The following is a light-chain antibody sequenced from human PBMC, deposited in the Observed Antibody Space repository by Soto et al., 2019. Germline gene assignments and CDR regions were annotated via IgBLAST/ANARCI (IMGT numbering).Light chain of an antibody. Sequence: EIVMTQSPATLSLSPGERATLSCRASQSVSSNLAWYKQKPGQAPRLLIYGASSRAIGIPDRFSGSVSGSEFILTINRLEPEDFAVYYCQQYDNSVWTFGQGTKVDIK. J-gene: IGKJ1*01. CDR3: QQYDNSVWT. CDR2: GAS. V-gene: IGKV3-20*01. CDR1: QSVSSN.